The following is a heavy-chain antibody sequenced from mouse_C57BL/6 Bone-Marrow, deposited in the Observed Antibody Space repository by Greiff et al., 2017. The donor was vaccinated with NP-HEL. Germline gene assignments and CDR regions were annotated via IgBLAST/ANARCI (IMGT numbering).Heavy chain of an antibody. V-gene: IGHV1-61*01. J-gene: IGHJ2*01. CDR3: ARSPFYYYGSSNYFDY. Sequence: VKLQQPGAELVRPGSSVKLSCKASGYTFTSYWMDWVKQRPGQGLEWIGNIYPSDSETHYNQKFKDKATLTVDKSSSTAYMQLSSLTSEDSAVYYCARSPFYYYGSSNYFDYWGQGTTLTVSS. CDR1: GYTFTSYW. D-gene: IGHD1-1*01. CDR2: IYPSDSET.